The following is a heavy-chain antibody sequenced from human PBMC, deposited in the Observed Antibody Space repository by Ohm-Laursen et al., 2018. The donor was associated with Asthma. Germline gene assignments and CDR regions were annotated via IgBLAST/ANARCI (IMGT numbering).Heavy chain of an antibody. D-gene: IGHD3-16*01. V-gene: IGHV3-23*01. CDR1: GFTFRNYA. CDR3: ATNLPYEAENY. Sequence: GSLRLSCAASGFTFRNYAMTWVRQAPGKGLEWVSTISLGGGGTYFADSVRGRFTISRDNAKNSLYLQMNSLRAEDTAVYYCATNLPYEAENYWGQGTLVTVSS. CDR2: ISLGGGGT. J-gene: IGHJ4*02.